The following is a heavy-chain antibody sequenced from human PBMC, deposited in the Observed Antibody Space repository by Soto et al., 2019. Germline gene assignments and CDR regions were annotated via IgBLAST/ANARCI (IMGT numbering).Heavy chain of an antibody. V-gene: IGHV1-69*12. CDR3: ARDYGVCCYYYYYGMDV. Sequence: QVQLVQSGAEVKKPGSSVKVSCKASGGTFSSYAISWVRQAPGQGLEWMGGIIPIFGTANYAQKFQGRVTITADDSTSTAYMELSSLRSEDTAVYYCARDYGVCCYYYYYGMDVWGQGTTVTVSS. D-gene: IGHD2-8*01. CDR1: GGTFSSYA. J-gene: IGHJ6*02. CDR2: IIPIFGTA.